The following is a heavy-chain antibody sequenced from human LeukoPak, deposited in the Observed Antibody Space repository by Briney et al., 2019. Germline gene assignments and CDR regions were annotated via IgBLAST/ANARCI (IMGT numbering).Heavy chain of an antibody. J-gene: IGHJ4*02. CDR1: GFTFSSYG. V-gene: IGHV3-30*18. CDR2: ISYDGSNK. Sequence: GGSLRLSCAASGFTFSSYGMHWVRQAPGKGLEWVAVISYDGSNKYYADSVKGRFTISRDNSKNTLYLQMNSLRAEDTAVYYCAKDPGNSSGCWGQGTLATVSS. D-gene: IGHD6-19*01. CDR3: AKDPGNSSGC.